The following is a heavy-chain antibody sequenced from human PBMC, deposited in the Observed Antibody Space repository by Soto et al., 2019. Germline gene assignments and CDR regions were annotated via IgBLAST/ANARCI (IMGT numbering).Heavy chain of an antibody. D-gene: IGHD6-19*01. V-gene: IGHV4-4*07. CDR2: IYTSGST. CDR1: GGSISSYY. J-gene: IGHJ6*02. CDR3: ARGWLVGRNYYYGMDV. Sequence: SETLSLTCTVSGGSISSYYWSWIRQPAGKGLEWIGRIYTSGSTNYNPSLKSRVTMSVDTSKNQFSLKLSSVTAADTAVYYCARGWLVGRNYYYGMDVWGQGTTVTVSS.